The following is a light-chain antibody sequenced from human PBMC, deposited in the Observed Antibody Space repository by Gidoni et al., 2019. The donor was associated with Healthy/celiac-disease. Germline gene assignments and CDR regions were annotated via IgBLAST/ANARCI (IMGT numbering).Light chain of an antibody. CDR1: QSISSY. J-gene: IGKJ4*01. Sequence: DIQMTQSPSSLSASVGDRVTITCLASQSISSYLNWYPQKPGKAPKLLIYAASSLQSGVPSRFSGSGSGTDFTLTISSLQPEDFATYYCQQSYSTPRTFGGGTKVEIK. CDR3: QQSYSTPRT. V-gene: IGKV1-39*01. CDR2: AAS.